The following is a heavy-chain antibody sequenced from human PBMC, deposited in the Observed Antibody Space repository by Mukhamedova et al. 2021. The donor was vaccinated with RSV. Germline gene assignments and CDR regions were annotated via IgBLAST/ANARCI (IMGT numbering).Heavy chain of an antibody. Sequence: QGLEWMGWINPNSGGTNYAQKFQGRVTMTRDTSISTAYMELSRLRSDDTAVYYCAREGGTDYTSRDNRFDPWGQ. D-gene: IGHD4-11*01. CDR3: AREGGTDYTSRDNRFDP. CDR2: INPNSGGT. J-gene: IGHJ5*02. V-gene: IGHV1-2*02.